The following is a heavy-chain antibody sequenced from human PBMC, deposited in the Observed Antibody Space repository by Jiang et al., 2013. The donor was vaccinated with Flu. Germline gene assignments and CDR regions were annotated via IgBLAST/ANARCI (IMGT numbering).Heavy chain of an antibody. Sequence: LEWIGYIYYSGSTDYNPSLKSRLSISVDTSKNQFSLRLSSVTAADTAVYYCARDKWLLSYFYAMDVWGQGTTVTVSS. CDR2: IYYSGST. D-gene: IGHD3-3*01. J-gene: IGHJ6*02. V-gene: IGHV4-30-4*01. CDR3: ARDKWLLSYFYAMDV.